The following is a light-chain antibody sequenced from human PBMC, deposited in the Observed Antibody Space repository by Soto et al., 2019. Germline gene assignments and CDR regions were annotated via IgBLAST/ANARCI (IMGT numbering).Light chain of an antibody. Sequence: EIVLTQSPATLSLSPGERATLSCRASQSVSSYLAWYQQKPGQAPRLLIYDASNRATGIPARFSGSGSGTVFPLAISSLDPEDLAVYYCQQRSNWPLTFGPGTKVDIK. CDR3: QQRSNWPLT. CDR1: QSVSSY. CDR2: DAS. J-gene: IGKJ3*01. V-gene: IGKV3-11*01.